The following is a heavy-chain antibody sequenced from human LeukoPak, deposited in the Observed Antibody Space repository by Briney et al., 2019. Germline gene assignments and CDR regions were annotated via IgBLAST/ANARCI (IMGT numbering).Heavy chain of an antibody. Sequence: GGSLRLSCAASGFTFEEHGMSWVRQAPGKGLEWVSGINWNGGSTGYGESAKGRFTISSDNAKNSLDLQMNSLRAEDTALYYCAGGDSSGWYFDYWGQGILVTVSS. V-gene: IGHV3-20*04. CDR3: AGGDSSGWYFDY. D-gene: IGHD6-19*01. CDR2: INWNGGST. CDR1: GFTFEEHG. J-gene: IGHJ4*02.